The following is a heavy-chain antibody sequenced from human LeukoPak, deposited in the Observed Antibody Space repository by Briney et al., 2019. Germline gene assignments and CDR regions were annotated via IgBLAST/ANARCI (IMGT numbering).Heavy chain of an antibody. D-gene: IGHD5-12*01. Sequence: PSETLSLTCTVSGGSISGYYWNWIRQPPGKGLECIGYMYNSGITSYNPSLKSRVTISVDTSKNQFSLKLTSVTAADTAVYYCARHRDIDGMDVWGQGTTVTVSS. CDR1: GGSISGYY. CDR3: ARHRDIDGMDV. V-gene: IGHV4-59*01. CDR2: MYNSGIT. J-gene: IGHJ6*02.